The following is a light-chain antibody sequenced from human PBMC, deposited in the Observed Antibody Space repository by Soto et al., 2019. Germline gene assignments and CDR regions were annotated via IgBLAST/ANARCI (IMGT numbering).Light chain of an antibody. CDR1: QSISSY. CDR2: AAS. V-gene: IGKV1-39*01. J-gene: IGKJ1*01. Sequence: DIQMTQSPSSLSASVGDRVTITCRASQSISSYLNWYQQKPGKAPKLLIYAASSLQSGVPSRFSGSGSGTDFTLTISSLQPDDFATYYCQQSYSTPWTFGQGTKGDIK. CDR3: QQSYSTPWT.